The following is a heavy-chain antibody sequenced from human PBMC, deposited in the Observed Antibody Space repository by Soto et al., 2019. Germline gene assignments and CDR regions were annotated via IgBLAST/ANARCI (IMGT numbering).Heavy chain of an antibody. Sequence: SQTLSLTCAISGDSVSSNSAAWNWIRQSPSRGLEWLGRTYYRSKWYNDYAVSVKSRITINPDTSKNQFSPQLNSVTPEDTAVYYCARASIAAAGTFLPRAYYYYYMDVWGKGTTVTVS. V-gene: IGHV6-1*01. CDR2: TYYRSKWYN. CDR3: ARASIAAAGTFLPRAYYYYYMDV. D-gene: IGHD6-13*01. CDR1: GDSVSSNSAA. J-gene: IGHJ6*03.